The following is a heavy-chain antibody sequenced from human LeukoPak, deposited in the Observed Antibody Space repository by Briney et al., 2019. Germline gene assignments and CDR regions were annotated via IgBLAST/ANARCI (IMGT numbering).Heavy chain of an antibody. V-gene: IGHV4-59*01. CDR1: GGSISSYY. CDR2: IYYGGST. J-gene: IGHJ4*02. CDR3: ARGPYDSSGYLLDY. Sequence: PSETLSLTCTVSGGSISSYYWSWIRQPPGKGLEWIGYIYYGGSTNYNPSLKSRVTISVDTSKNQFSLKLSSVTAADTAVYYCARGPYDSSGYLLDYWGQGTLVTVSS. D-gene: IGHD3-22*01.